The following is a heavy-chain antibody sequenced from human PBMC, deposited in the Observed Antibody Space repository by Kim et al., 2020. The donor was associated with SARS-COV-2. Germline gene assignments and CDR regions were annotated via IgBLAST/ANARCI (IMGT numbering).Heavy chain of an antibody. D-gene: IGHD3-10*01. CDR3: ARETGHYYGSGGGFNYFDY. CDR1: GGSISSYY. V-gene: IGHV4-59*01. CDR2: IYYSGST. Sequence: SETLSLTCTVSGGSISSYYWSWIRQPPGKGLEWIGYIYYSGSTNYNPSLKSRVTISVDTSKNQFSLKLSSVTAADTAVYYCARETGHYYGSGGGFNYFDYWGQGTLVTVSS. J-gene: IGHJ4*02.